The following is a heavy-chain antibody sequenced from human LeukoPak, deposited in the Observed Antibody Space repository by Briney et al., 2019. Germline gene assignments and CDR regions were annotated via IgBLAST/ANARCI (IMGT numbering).Heavy chain of an antibody. CDR1: GYTFTGYD. CDR3: TRGSLSGSSRDY. J-gene: IGHJ4*02. Sequence: ASVRVSCKASGYTFTGYDINWVRQATGQGLEWMGWMNPNTGDTGYAQKFQGRVIMTRNSSIDTAYMELSGLRSEDTAVYYCTRGSLSGSSRDYWGQGTLLTVSS. D-gene: IGHD1-26*01. CDR2: MNPNTGDT. V-gene: IGHV1-8*01.